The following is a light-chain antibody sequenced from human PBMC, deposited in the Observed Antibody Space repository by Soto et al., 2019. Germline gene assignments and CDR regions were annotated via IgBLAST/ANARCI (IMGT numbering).Light chain of an antibody. J-gene: IGKJ1*01. V-gene: IGKV3-20*01. CDR2: GAS. CDR1: QSVSSSY. CDR3: KLYGLSMWT. Sequence: EIVLTQSPGTVSLSPGERATLSCRASQSVSSSYLAWYQQKPGQAPRLLIYGASSRATGIPDRFSGSGSGTDFTLTISRLEPEFIAVYSSKLYGLSMWTSVQ.